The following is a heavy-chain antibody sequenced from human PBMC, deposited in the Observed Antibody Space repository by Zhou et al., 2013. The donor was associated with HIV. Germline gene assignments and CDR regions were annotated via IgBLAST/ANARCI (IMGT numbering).Heavy chain of an antibody. CDR1: GGTFSSYA. D-gene: IGHD2-2*01. CDR3: ARGGVVVPAARYYYYYMDV. V-gene: IGHV1-69*05. Sequence: QVQLVQSGAEVKKPGSSVKVSCKASGGTFSSYAISWVRQAPGQGLEWMGGIIPIFGTANYAQKFQGRVTITTDESTSTAYMELSSLRSEDTAVYYCARGGVVVPAARYYYYYMDVWGKGTTVTVSS. J-gene: IGHJ6*03. CDR2: IIPIFGTA.